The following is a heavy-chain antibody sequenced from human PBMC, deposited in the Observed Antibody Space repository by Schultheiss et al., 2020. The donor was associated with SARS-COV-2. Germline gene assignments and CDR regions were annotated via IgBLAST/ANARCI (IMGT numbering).Heavy chain of an antibody. CDR3: ARGAYSSSPR. Sequence: SQTLSLTCAVYGGSFSGYYWSWIRQSPGKGLEWLGEINHSGSTKYNPSLRTRVAISLDTAKNQFSLKLSSVTAADTAVYYCARGAYSSSPRWGQGTLVTVSS. CDR1: GGSFSGYY. D-gene: IGHD6-6*01. V-gene: IGHV4-34*01. CDR2: INHSGST. J-gene: IGHJ4*02.